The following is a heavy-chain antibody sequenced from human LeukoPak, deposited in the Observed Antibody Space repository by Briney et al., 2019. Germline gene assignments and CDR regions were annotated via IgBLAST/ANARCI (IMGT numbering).Heavy chain of an antibody. D-gene: IGHD6-13*01. V-gene: IGHV1-2*06. CDR3: ARGAAVGQTRDY. CDR2: INPNSGVA. CDR1: GYTLTDHY. Sequence: ASVKVSCKASGYTLTDHYIHWLRQAPGQGLEWMGRINPNSGVANYAQKFQGRVTMTRDTSISTAYMELSSLTSDDTAVYYCARGAAVGQTRDYWGQGTLVTVSS. J-gene: IGHJ4*02.